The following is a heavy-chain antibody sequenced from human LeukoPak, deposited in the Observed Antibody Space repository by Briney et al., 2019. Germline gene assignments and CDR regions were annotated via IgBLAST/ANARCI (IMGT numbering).Heavy chain of an antibody. D-gene: IGHD4-17*01. Sequence: GGSLRLSCAASGFTFINAWMSWVRQAPGKGLEWAGRIKSKTDGGTTDYTAPVKGRFTISRDDSKDTLYLQMNSLKIEDTAVYYSTTASYGDRGRFGGVDYWGQGTLVTVSS. CDR2: IKSKTDGGTT. CDR3: TTASYGDRGRFGGVDY. V-gene: IGHV3-15*01. CDR1: GFTFINAW. J-gene: IGHJ4*02.